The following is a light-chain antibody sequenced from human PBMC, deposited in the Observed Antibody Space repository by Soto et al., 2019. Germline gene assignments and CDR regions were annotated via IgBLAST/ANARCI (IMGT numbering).Light chain of an antibody. V-gene: IGKV3-15*01. CDR1: HSVISK. J-gene: IGKJ5*01. CDR2: YAS. Sequence: EIVLSQSPGTLTLSPGERATLSCRATHSVISKLVGYQQKPRQAPRILIYYASSRAHGIPARISGSGSGTEFTLTISSRQSQEFSVYYCQHHNNGSPITFGQGTRLEI. CDR3: QHHNNGSPIT.